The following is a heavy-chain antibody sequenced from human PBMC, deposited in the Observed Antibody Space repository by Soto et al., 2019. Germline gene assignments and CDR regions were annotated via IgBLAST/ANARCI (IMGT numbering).Heavy chain of an antibody. Sequence: QITLKESGPTLVKPTQTLTLTCTFSGFSLTTSGVGVAWIRQPPGKALEWLALIYWDDDTRYSPSLKSRLTITKDTSKNQVVLTMTNMDPVDTATYYCAHTRSPRISEYWGQGTLGTVSS. D-gene: IGHD3-10*01. V-gene: IGHV2-5*02. CDR2: IYWDDDT. J-gene: IGHJ4*02. CDR1: GFSLTTSGVG. CDR3: AHTRSPRISEY.